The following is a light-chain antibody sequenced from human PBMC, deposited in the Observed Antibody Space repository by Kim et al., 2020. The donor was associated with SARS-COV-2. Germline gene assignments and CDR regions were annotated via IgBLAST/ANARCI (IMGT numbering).Light chain of an antibody. CDR3: QHYDSRVAT. CDR1: QSIGSD. Sequence: EIVMTQSPATLSVSPGERATLSCRASQSIGSDLAWYQRKPGQAPRLLIYDASTGDTGIPARFSGSGSGTDFTLTISSLQSEDFAVYYCQHYDSRVATFGQGTKVDIK. CDR2: DAS. V-gene: IGKV3D-15*01. J-gene: IGKJ1*01.